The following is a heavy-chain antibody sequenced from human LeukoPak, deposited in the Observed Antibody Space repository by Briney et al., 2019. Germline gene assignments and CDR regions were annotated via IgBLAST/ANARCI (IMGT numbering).Heavy chain of an antibody. CDR2: IIPIFGTA. CDR1: GGTFSSYA. Sequence: ASVKVSCKASGGTFSSYAISWVRQAPGQGLEWMGGIIPIFGTANYAQKFQGRVTITADESTSTAYMELSSLRSEDTAVYYCARRERTNLDQNWFDPWGQGTLVTLSS. V-gene: IGHV1-69*01. J-gene: IGHJ5*02. CDR3: ARRERTNLDQNWFDP.